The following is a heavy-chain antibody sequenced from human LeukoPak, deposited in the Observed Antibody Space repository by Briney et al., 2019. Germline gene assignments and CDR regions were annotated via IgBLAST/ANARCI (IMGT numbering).Heavy chain of an antibody. CDR2: ISWNSGSI. V-gene: IGHV3-9*01. Sequence: GGSLRLSCAASGFTFDDYAMHWVRQAPGKGLEWVSGISWNSGSIGYADSVKGRFTISRDNAKNSLYLQMNSLRAEDTALYYCAKDVSGRDGAFDIWGQGTMVTVSS. CDR3: AKDVSGRDGAFDI. J-gene: IGHJ3*02. D-gene: IGHD1-26*01. CDR1: GFTFDDYA.